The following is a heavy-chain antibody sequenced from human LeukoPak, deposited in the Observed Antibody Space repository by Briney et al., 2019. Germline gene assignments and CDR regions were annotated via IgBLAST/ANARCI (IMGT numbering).Heavy chain of an antibody. CDR1: GYSFTSYW. V-gene: IGHV5-10-1*01. CDR3: AREAVGPSWFDP. CDR2: IDPSDSYT. J-gene: IGHJ5*02. Sequence: GESLRISCKGSGYSFTSYWISWVRQMPGKGLEWMGRIDPSDSYTNYSPSFQGHVTISADKSISTAYLQWSSLKSSDTAMYYCAREAVGPSWFDPWGQGTLVTVS. D-gene: IGHD3-10*01.